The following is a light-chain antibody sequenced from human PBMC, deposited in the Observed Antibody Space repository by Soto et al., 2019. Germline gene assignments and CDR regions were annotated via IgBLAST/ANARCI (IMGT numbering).Light chain of an antibody. CDR1: QSVRYY. CDR2: DAS. V-gene: IGKV3-11*01. Sequence: EIVLTQSPATLSLSPGERATLSCRASQSVRYYLAWYQQKPGQAPSLLLYDASNRATSIPARFSGSGSGTDFSLTIRSLEPDDFAVYYCHQRINWPPITFGQGTRLEIK. CDR3: HQRINWPPIT. J-gene: IGKJ5*01.